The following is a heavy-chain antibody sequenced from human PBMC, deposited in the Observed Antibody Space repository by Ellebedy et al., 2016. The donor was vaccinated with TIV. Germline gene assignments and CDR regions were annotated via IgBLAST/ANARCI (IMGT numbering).Heavy chain of an antibody. V-gene: IGHV1-24*01. Sequence: AASVKVSCKVFGYTLTELSMHWVRQAPGKGLEWVGGFDPEDGETIYAQKFQGRVTMTEDTSTDTAYMELSSLRSEDTAVYYCATRFLEWLPLDYWGQGTLVTVSS. J-gene: IGHJ4*02. CDR2: FDPEDGET. D-gene: IGHD3-3*01. CDR3: ATRFLEWLPLDY. CDR1: GYTLTELS.